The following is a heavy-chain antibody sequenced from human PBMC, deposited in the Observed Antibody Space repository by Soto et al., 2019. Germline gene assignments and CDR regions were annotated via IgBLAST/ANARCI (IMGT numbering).Heavy chain of an antibody. J-gene: IGHJ4*02. CDR1: GFIFSGSA. Sequence: GGSLRLSCAASGFIFSGSAMHWVRQASGKGLEWVGRIRSKANSYATAYAASVKGRFTISRDDSKNTVYLQMNSLKTEDTAVYYCTHSQYYYDSSNYDYWGQGTPVTVSS. V-gene: IGHV3-73*01. CDR2: IRSKANSYAT. D-gene: IGHD3-22*01. CDR3: THSQYYYDSSNYDY.